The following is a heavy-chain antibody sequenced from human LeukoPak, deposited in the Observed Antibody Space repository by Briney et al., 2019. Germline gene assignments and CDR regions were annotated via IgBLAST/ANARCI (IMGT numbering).Heavy chain of an antibody. D-gene: IGHD3-22*01. CDR3: ASLVDSSGYYGLPYYMDV. Sequence: SETLSLTCTVSGGSTSSYYWGWIRQPPGKGLEWIGSIYHSGSTYYNPSLKSRVTISVDTSKNQFSLKLSSVTAADTAVYYCASLVDSSGYYGLPYYMDVWGKGTTVTVSS. J-gene: IGHJ6*03. V-gene: IGHV4-38-2*02. CDR2: IYHSGST. CDR1: GGSTSSYY.